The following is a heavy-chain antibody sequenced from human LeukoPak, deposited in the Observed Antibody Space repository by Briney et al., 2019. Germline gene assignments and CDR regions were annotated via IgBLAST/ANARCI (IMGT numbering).Heavy chain of an antibody. Sequence: SVKVSCKASGGTFSSYAISWVRQAPGQGLESMGRIIPILGIANYAQKFQGRVTITADKSTSTAYMELSSLRSEDTAVYYCARAERWLQSPFDYWGQGTLVTVSS. J-gene: IGHJ4*02. CDR1: GGTFSSYA. CDR3: ARAERWLQSPFDY. D-gene: IGHD5-24*01. V-gene: IGHV1-69*04. CDR2: IIPILGIA.